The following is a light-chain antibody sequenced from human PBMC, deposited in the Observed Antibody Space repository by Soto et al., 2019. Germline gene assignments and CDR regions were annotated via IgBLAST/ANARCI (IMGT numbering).Light chain of an antibody. J-gene: IGLJ1*01. CDR2: EVS. V-gene: IGLV2-14*01. CDR3: GSFSHTSTLYV. Sequence: QSALTQPASVSGSPGQSITIFCTGTSSDVGGSIYVSWYQQHPGIAPTLMISEVSNRPSGVSNRFSVSKSGNTASLTISGLQAEDEADYFCGSFSHTSTLYVFGTGTKVTVL. CDR1: SSDVGGSIY.